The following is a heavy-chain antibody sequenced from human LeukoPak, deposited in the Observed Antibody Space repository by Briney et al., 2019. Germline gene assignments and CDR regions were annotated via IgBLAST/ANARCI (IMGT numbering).Heavy chain of an antibody. CDR3: ARVGGRYSYGYGTDY. V-gene: IGHV4-59*01. CDR1: GGSISDYY. J-gene: IGHJ4*02. Sequence: SETLSLTCTVSGGSISDYYWSWIRQPPGKGLEWIGCIYYSGSTNHNPSLKSRVTISIDTSKNQFSLKLSPVTAADTAVYYCARVGGRYSYGYGTDYWGQGTLVTVSS. CDR2: IYYSGST. D-gene: IGHD5-18*01.